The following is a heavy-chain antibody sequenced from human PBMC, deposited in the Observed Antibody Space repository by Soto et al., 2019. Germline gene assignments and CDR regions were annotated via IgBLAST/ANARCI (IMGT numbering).Heavy chain of an antibody. CDR2: INHGGTS. V-gene: IGHV4-34*01. CDR3: ARVEYDYVWGSYRYRAWFDP. Sequence: SETLSLTCAVHGGSFSGYYWDWIRQPPGKGLEWIGEINHGGTSNYNPSLKSRAIISVDTSKNQFSLKLSSVTAADTAVYYCARVEYDYVWGSYRYRAWFDPWGQGTLVTVSS. D-gene: IGHD3-16*02. J-gene: IGHJ5*02. CDR1: GGSFSGYY.